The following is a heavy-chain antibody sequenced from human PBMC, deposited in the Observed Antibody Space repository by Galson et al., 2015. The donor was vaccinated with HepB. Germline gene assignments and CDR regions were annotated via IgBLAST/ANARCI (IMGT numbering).Heavy chain of an antibody. D-gene: IGHD6-19*01. CDR3: ARRMPSGYSSGWPFDY. Sequence: QSGAEVKKPGESLRISCKGSGYSFTSYWISWVRQMPGKGLEWMGRIDPSDSYTNYSPSFQGHVTISADKSISTAYLQWSSLKASDTAMYYCARRMPSGYSSGWPFDYWGQGTLVTVSS. J-gene: IGHJ4*02. CDR2: IDPSDSYT. CDR1: GYSFTSYW. V-gene: IGHV5-10-1*01.